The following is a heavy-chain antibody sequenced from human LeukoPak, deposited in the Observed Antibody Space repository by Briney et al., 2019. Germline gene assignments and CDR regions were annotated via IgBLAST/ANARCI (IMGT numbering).Heavy chain of an antibody. CDR1: GFTFSSYA. CDR2: ISGSGGST. J-gene: IGHJ4*02. Sequence: PGGSLRLSCTASGFTFSSYAMSWVRQAPGKGLEWVSAISGSGGSTYYADSVKGRFTISRDNSKNTLYLQMNSLRAEDTAVYYCAKKGGSGSSRGYFDYWGQGTLVTVSS. V-gene: IGHV3-23*01. CDR3: AKKGGSGSSRGYFDY. D-gene: IGHD3-10*01.